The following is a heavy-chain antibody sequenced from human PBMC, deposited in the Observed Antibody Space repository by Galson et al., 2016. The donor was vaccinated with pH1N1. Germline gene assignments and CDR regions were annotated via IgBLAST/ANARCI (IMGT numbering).Heavy chain of an antibody. CDR2: IWYDGSNE. CDR3: ARPFYGGQYWGAAFNI. Sequence: SLRLSCAASGFAFSSYDMHRVRKAPGKGRERVAAIWYDGSNEYYGDSVKGRLTLSRDNCKSTLYLQMNSLRDEDTAVYYCARPFYGGQYWGAAFNIWGQGTMVTVSS. V-gene: IGHV3-33*01. J-gene: IGHJ3*02. D-gene: IGHD4-23*01. CDR1: GFAFSSYD.